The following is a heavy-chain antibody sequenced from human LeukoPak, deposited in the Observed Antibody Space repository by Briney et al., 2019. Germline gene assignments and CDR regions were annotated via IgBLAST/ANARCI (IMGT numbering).Heavy chain of an antibody. D-gene: IGHD6-13*01. Sequence: ASVKVSCKASGYTFTGYYMHWVRQAPGQGLEWMGRINPNSGGTNYAQKFQGRVTMTRDTSISTAYMELSRLRSDDTAVYYCARDRIAAAGTLEYYYYYYGMDVWGQGPRSPSP. V-gene: IGHV1-2*06. J-gene: IGHJ6*02. CDR1: GYTFTGYY. CDR3: ARDRIAAAGTLEYYYYYYGMDV. CDR2: INPNSGGT.